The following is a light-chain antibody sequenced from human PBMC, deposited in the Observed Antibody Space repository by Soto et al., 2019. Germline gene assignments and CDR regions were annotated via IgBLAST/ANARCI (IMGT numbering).Light chain of an antibody. CDR1: QGIRND. CDR2: ATS. CDR3: LQDYDYPLT. Sequence: AIQVTQSPSSLSASVGDRVTITCRASQGIRNDLGWYQQKPGEPPKLLIYATSRLQSGVPSRFSGSGSGTDFPLTISSLQPEDSATYYCLQDYDYPLTFGGGTKVQIK. V-gene: IGKV1-6*01. J-gene: IGKJ4*01.